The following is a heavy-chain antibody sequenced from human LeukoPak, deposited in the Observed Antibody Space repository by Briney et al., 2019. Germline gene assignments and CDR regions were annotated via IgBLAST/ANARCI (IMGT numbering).Heavy chain of an antibody. Sequence: GGSLRLSCAASGFTFSSCEMYWVRQAPGKGLEWVSYISSSGSTIYYADSVKGRFTISRDNAKNSLYLQMNSLRAEDTAVYYCAELGITMIGGVWGKGTTVTISS. D-gene: IGHD3-10*02. V-gene: IGHV3-48*03. CDR3: AELGITMIGGV. CDR2: ISSSGSTI. J-gene: IGHJ6*04. CDR1: GFTFSSCE.